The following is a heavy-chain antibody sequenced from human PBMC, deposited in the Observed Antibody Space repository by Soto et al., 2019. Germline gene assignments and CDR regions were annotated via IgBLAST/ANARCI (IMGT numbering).Heavy chain of an antibody. CDR3: ARDIAMESYYYYGMDG. CDR2: IYSGGST. D-gene: IGHD3-16*02. Sequence: GGSLRLSCAASGFTVSSNYMSWVRQAPGKGLEWVSVIYSGGSTYYADSVKGRFTISRDNSKNTLYLQMNSLRAEDTAVYYCARDIAMESYYYYGMDGWGQGTTVTVSS. V-gene: IGHV3-53*01. J-gene: IGHJ6*02. CDR1: GFTVSSNY.